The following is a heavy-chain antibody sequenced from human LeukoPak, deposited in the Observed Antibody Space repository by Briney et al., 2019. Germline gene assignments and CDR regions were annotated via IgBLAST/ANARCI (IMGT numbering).Heavy chain of an antibody. CDR2: ISSRSSTI. D-gene: IGHD4-23*01. V-gene: IGHV3-48*04. CDR1: GFTFSSYS. CDR3: ARIGGNSAAYYYMDV. Sequence: PGRSLRLSCAASGFTFSSYSMNWVRQAPGKGLEWVSYISSRSSTIYNADSVKGRFTISRDNAKNSLYLQMNSLRAEDTAVYYCARIGGNSAAYYYMDVWGKGTTVTVS. J-gene: IGHJ6*03.